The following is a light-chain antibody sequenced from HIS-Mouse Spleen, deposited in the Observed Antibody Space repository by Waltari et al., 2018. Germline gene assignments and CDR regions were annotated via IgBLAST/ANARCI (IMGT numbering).Light chain of an antibody. Sequence: QSAVTQPPSASGPPGQSVTISCTGTSSDVGGYNYVSWYQQHPGKAPKLMIYEVSKRPSGVPDRFSGSKSGNTASLTVSGLQAEDEADYYCSSYAGSNNLVFGGGTKLTVL. V-gene: IGLV2-8*01. CDR1: SSDVGGYNY. CDR2: EVS. J-gene: IGLJ2*01. CDR3: SSYAGSNNLV.